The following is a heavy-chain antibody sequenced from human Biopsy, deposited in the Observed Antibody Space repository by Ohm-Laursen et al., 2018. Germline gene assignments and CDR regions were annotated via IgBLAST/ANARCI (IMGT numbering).Heavy chain of an antibody. CDR2: ISNSGNT. D-gene: IGHD2-15*01. CDR3: ARRGSGGRSFDY. Sequence: GTLSLTCSASGDSINSSYWSWIRQPPGKGLEWIGFISNSGNTNYNPSLKSRVTISVDTSKNQISLKLGSVTVADTAVFYCARRGSGGRSFDYWGQGSLVTVSS. CDR1: GDSINSSY. V-gene: IGHV4-59*08. J-gene: IGHJ4*02.